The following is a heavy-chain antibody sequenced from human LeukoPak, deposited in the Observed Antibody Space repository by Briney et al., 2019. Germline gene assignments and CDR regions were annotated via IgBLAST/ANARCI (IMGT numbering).Heavy chain of an antibody. Sequence: GGSLRLSCAASGFTFRSHEMNWVRQAPGKGLEWVSYSSANGNSRYYADSVKGRFTISRNNAKNSLYLQMNSLRAEETAVYYCPRGAILTGHTDVFDVWGQGTEVTVSP. CDR1: GFTFRSHE. D-gene: IGHD3-9*01. J-gene: IGHJ3*01. CDR2: SSANGNSR. CDR3: PRGAILTGHTDVFDV. V-gene: IGHV3-48*03.